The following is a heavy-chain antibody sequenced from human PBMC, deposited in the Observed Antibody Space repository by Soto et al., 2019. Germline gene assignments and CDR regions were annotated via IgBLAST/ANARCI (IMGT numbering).Heavy chain of an antibody. D-gene: IGHD4-17*01. Sequence: QRLSCAASGFTFSSYAMSWVRQAPGKGLEWVSAIRGSGGSTYYADSVKGRFTISRDNSKNTLYLQMNSLRAEDTAVYYCAKDLINGGTTPTDDAFDIWGQGTMVTVSS. J-gene: IGHJ3*02. V-gene: IGHV3-23*01. CDR2: IRGSGGST. CDR1: GFTFSSYA. CDR3: AKDLINGGTTPTDDAFDI.